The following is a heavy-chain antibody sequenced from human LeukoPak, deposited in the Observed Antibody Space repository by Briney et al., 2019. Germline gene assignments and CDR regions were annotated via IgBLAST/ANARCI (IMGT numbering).Heavy chain of an antibody. CDR2: ITTSDGNT. Sequence: GGSLRLSCAASVFTFSSYTMSWVRQAPGKGLEWVSTITTSDGNTYYADSVKGRFTVSRDNSKNTLFLQMNSLRAEDTAVYYCAKDGGLWVSAHWGDSWGRGTLVTVSS. CDR3: AKDGGLWVSAHWGDS. J-gene: IGHJ4*02. D-gene: IGHD7-27*01. V-gene: IGHV3-23*01. CDR1: VFTFSSYT.